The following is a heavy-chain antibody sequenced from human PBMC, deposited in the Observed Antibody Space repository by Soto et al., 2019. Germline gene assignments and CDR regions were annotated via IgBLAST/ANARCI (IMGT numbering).Heavy chain of an antibody. V-gene: IGHV1-3*01. J-gene: IGHJ4*02. CDR2: INAGNGNT. D-gene: IGHD2-21*02. CDR1: GYTFTSYA. CDR3: ARSIVVVTALDY. Sequence: ASVKVSCKSSGYTFTSYAMHWVRQAPGKRLEWMGWINAGNGNTKYSQKFQGRVTTTRDTSASTAYMELSSLRSEDTAVYYCARSIVVVTALDYWGQGTLVTVSS.